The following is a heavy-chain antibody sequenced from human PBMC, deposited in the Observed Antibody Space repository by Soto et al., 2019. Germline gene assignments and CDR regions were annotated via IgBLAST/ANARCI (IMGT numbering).Heavy chain of an antibody. Sequence: PGGSLRLSCAASGFTFSSYWMSWVRQAPGKGLEWVANIKQDGSEKYYVESVKGRFTISRDNAKKSLYLQMNSLRAEDTALYYCARDRDMIMRSSDWYSDYWGQGTLVTVS. CDR2: IKQDGSEK. D-gene: IGHD3-9*01. J-gene: IGHJ4*02. CDR1: GFTFSSYW. CDR3: ARDRDMIMRSSDWYSDY. V-gene: IGHV3-7*01.